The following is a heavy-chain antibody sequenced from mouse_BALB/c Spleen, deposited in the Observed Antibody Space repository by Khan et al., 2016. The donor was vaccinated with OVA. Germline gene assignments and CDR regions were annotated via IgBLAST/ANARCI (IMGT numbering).Heavy chain of an antibody. Sequence: VQLQQSGTVLARPGASVKMSCKASGYTFTSYWRHWVRQRPGQGLEWMGAIYPGNSDTYYHQQYRGKAILPAVTTTSTDYMVLSSLTDEASAVYYSTYNAYCNDEVCDYWGQGTTLTVSS. J-gene: IGHJ2*01. D-gene: IGHD2-12*01. CDR3: TYNAYCNDEVCDY. CDR2: IYPGNSDT. V-gene: IGHV1-5*01. CDR1: GYTFTSYW.